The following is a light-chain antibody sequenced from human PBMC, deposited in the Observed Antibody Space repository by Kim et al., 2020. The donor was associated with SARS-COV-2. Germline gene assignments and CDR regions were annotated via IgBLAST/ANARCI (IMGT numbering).Light chain of an antibody. V-gene: IGKV1-13*02. J-gene: IGKJ2*01. CDR1: QVIVSA. CDR3: QQFNSYPHT. Sequence: AIQLTQSPSSLSASVGDRVTITCRASQVIVSALAWYQQKPGKPPNLLIYAASTLHGGVPSMFSGSGSGTDFTLTISSLRPEDFATYYCQQFNSYPHTFGQGTKLEI. CDR2: AAS.